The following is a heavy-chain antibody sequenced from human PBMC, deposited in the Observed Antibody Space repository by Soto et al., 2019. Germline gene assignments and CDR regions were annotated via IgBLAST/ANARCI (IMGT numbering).Heavy chain of an antibody. Sequence: SEALSLTCTVSGGSIISGYWSWIRQPPGKGLEWIGYISYSGNTNYNPSLKSRVTMSVDTPKNQFSLRLSSVTTADTAVYYCAGLRGYAGSPIDYWGQGTLVTVSS. CDR1: GGSIISGY. V-gene: IGHV4-59*01. CDR3: AGLRGYAGSPIDY. J-gene: IGHJ4*02. CDR2: ISYSGNT. D-gene: IGHD2-15*01.